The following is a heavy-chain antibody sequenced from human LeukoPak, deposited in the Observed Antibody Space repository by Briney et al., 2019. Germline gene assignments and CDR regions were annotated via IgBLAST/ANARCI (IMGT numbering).Heavy chain of an antibody. CDR1: GFTFDDYA. J-gene: IGHJ4*02. CDR3: AKDYDTMGYYFDY. CDR2: ISWNSGSI. D-gene: IGHD3-22*01. V-gene: IGHV3-9*01. Sequence: GGSLRLSCAASGFTFDDYAMHWVRQAPGKGLEWVSGISWNSGSIGYADSVKGRFTISRDNAKNSLYLQMISLRAEDTALYYCAKDYDTMGYYFDYWGQGTLVTVSS.